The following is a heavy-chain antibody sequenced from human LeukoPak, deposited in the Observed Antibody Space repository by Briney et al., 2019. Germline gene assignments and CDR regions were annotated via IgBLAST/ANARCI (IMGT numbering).Heavy chain of an antibody. D-gene: IGHD2-15*01. V-gene: IGHV4-34*01. CDR2: INHSGST. CDR3: ARRRYCSGGSCYWSNWFDP. J-gene: IGHJ5*02. CDR1: GGSFSGYY. Sequence: PSETLSLTCAVYGGSFSGYYWSWIRQPPGKGLEWIGEINHSGSTNYNPSLKSRVTISVDTSKNQFSLKLSSVTAADTAVYYCARRRYCSGGSCYWSNWFDPWGQGTLVTVSS.